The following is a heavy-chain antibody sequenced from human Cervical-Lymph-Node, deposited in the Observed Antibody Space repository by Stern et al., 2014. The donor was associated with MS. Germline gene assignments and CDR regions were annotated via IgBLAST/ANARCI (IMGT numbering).Heavy chain of an antibody. Sequence: QVQLMQSGAEVRKPGASVKVSCKASGYNFPNYYLHWVRQAPGQGLEWMGMTNPSGGSPSYAQKFQGKITMTRDTSTTTVYMELSRLTSDDTALYYCTRARYHYDSSGYFYFFDFWGQGTPVTVSS. J-gene: IGHJ4*02. CDR2: TNPSGGSP. CDR3: TRARYHYDSSGYFYFFDF. D-gene: IGHD3-22*01. V-gene: IGHV1-46*01. CDR1: GYNFPNYY.